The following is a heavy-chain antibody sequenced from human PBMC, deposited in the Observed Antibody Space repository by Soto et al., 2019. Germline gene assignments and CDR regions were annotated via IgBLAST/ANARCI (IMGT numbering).Heavy chain of an antibody. D-gene: IGHD1-26*01. CDR3: ARDSRGSGNLCYFDY. J-gene: IGHJ4*02. CDR1: GFTFSDYY. V-gene: IGHV3-11*06. Sequence: GGSLRLSCAASGFTFSDYYMSWIRQAPGKGLEWVSYISSSSSYTNYADSVKGRFTISRDNAKNSLYLQMNSLRAEDTAVYYCARDSRGSGNLCYFDYWGQGTLVTVSS. CDR2: ISSSSSYT.